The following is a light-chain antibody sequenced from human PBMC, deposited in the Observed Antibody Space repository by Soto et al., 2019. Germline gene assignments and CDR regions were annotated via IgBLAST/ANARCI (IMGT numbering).Light chain of an antibody. Sequence: QSALTQPASVSGSPGQSIAISCSGTSSDVGNNNHVCWYQQNPGKAPKLMIFEVSNRPSGVSDRFSGSKSGNTASLTISGLQAEDEADYYCSSYTGSNTWVFGGGTKVTVL. CDR1: SSDVGNNNH. CDR2: EVS. J-gene: IGLJ3*02. V-gene: IGLV2-14*01. CDR3: SSYTGSNTWV.